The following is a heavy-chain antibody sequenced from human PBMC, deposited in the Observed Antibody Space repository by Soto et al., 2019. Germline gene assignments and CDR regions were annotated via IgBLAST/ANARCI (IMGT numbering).Heavy chain of an antibody. Sequence: GASVKVSCKASGVTFSSYAISWVRQAPGQGLEWMGGIIPIFGTANYAQKFQGRVTITADESTSTAYMELSSLRSEDTAVYYCLITIFGVVITHFDYRGQGTLVTVSS. CDR3: LITIFGVVITHFDY. D-gene: IGHD3-3*01. V-gene: IGHV1-69*13. CDR1: GVTFSSYA. CDR2: IIPIFGTA. J-gene: IGHJ4*02.